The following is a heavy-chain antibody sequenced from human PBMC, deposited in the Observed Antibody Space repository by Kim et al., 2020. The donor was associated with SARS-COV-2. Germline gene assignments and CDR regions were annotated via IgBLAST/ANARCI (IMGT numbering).Heavy chain of an antibody. Sequence: YYNPSLRSRVTISVDTSKNQFSLKLSSVTAADTAVYYCARGPSSSWFFDYWGQGTQVTVSS. D-gene: IGHD6-13*01. CDR3: ARGPSSSWFFDY. V-gene: IGHV4-30-2*04. J-gene: IGHJ4*02.